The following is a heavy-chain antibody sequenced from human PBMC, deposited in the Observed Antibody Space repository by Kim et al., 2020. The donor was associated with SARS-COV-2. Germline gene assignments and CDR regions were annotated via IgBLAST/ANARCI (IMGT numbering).Heavy chain of an antibody. V-gene: IGHV5-10-1*01. CDR3: ARHYCSSTSCPDDY. J-gene: IGHJ4*02. Sequence: SPSFQGHVTISADKSISTAYLQWSSLKASDTAMYYCARHYCSSTSCPDDYWGQGTLVTVSS. D-gene: IGHD2-2*01.